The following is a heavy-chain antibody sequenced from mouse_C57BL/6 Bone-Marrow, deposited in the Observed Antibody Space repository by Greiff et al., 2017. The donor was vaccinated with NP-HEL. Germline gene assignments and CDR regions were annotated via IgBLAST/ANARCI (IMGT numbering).Heavy chain of an antibody. CDR3: ARASYYYGSSLYWYFDV. V-gene: IGHV1-63*01. J-gene: IGHJ1*03. CDR1: GYTFTNYW. D-gene: IGHD1-1*01. Sequence: VQLQQSGAELVRPGTSVKMSCKASGYTFTNYWIGWAKQRPGHGLEWIGDIYPGGGYTNYNEKFKGKATLTADKSSSTAYMQFSSLTSEDSAIYYCARASYYYGSSLYWYFDVWGTGTTVTVSS. CDR2: IYPGGGYT.